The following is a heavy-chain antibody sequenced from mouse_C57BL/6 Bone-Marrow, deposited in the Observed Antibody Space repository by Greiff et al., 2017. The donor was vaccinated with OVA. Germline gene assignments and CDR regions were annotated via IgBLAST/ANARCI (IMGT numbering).Heavy chain of an antibody. CDR3: AGMVVLGIYYGEWFAY. CDR2: IYPSDSET. Sequence: VQLQQPGAELVRPGSSVKLSCKASGYTFTSYWMDWVKQRPGQGLEWIGNIYPSDSETHYNQKFKDKATLTVDKSSSTAYMQLSSLTSEDSAVYYCAGMVVLGIYYGEWFAYWGQGTMLTVSA. V-gene: IGHV1-61*01. CDR1: GYTFTSYW. J-gene: IGHJ3*01. D-gene: IGHD2-1*01.